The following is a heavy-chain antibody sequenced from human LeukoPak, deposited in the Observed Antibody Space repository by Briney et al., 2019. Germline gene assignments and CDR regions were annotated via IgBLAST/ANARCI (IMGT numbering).Heavy chain of an antibody. CDR3: VRGRYYYDTSGYVVWLDP. D-gene: IGHD3-22*01. Sequence: SQTLSLTCNVSGGSITNGGYYWTWIRQAAGKGLEWLGRIHTSGSANYMPSLKSRVAISLDTSKNQFSLKLSSVTAADTAVYYCVRGRYYYDTSGYVVWLDPWGQGTLVTVSS. J-gene: IGHJ5*02. CDR2: IHTSGSA. V-gene: IGHV4-61*02. CDR1: GGSITNGGYY.